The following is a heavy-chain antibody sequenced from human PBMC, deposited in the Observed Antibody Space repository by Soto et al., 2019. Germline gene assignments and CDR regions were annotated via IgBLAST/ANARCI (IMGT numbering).Heavy chain of an antibody. J-gene: IGHJ1*01. CDR2: ISGSGGST. V-gene: IGHV3-23*01. D-gene: IGHD3-22*01. Sequence: VQLLESGGGLVQPGGSLRLSCAASGFTFSSYAMSWVRQAPGKGLEWVSAISGSGGSTYYADSVKGRFTISRDNSKNTLYLQMNSLRAEDTAVYYCAKGGLTYYYDSSGYFQHWGQGTLVTVSS. CDR3: AKGGLTYYYDSSGYFQH. CDR1: GFTFSSYA.